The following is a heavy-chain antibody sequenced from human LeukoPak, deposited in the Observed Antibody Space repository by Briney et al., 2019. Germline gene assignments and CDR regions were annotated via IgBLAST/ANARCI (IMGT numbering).Heavy chain of an antibody. V-gene: IGHV1-18*01. J-gene: IGHJ5*02. D-gene: IGHD3-10*01. CDR1: GGTVRRFG. Sequence: ASVKVSCKTSGGTVRRFGISWVRQAPGQGLEWMGWISAYNGDTNYAQNLQGRVTMTTDTPTTTAYMELRSLRSDDTAVYYCARVTMIRGTLAANWFDPWGQGTLVTVSS. CDR3: ARVTMIRGTLAANWFDP. CDR2: ISAYNGDT.